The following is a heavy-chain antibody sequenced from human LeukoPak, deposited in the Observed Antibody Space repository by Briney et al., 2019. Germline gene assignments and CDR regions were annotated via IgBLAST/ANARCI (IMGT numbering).Heavy chain of an antibody. Sequence: GGSLRFSCAASGLTFSGFSMHWIRQAPGRGLEYVSAITGNGDKTFYTDSVRGRFTIFRDNSKNTLFLQMGSLRGEDTALYFCARIGMENFYDLWGQGTLVTVSS. CDR1: GLTFSGFS. D-gene: IGHD2/OR15-2a*01. CDR2: ITGNGDKT. V-gene: IGHV3-64*02. J-gene: IGHJ5*02. CDR3: ARIGMENFYDL.